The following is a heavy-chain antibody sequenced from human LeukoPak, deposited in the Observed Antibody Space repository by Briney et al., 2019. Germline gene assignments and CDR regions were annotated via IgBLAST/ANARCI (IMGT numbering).Heavy chain of an antibody. CDR1: GFTFSNAW. Sequence: PRGSLCPSRAASGFTFSNAWMSWVRQAPGQGLEWAGRIKSKTDGGTTDYAAPVKGRFTISRDDSKNTLYLQMNSLKTEDTAVYYCTTDLGYWGQGTLVTVSS. D-gene: IGHD6-13*01. J-gene: IGHJ4*02. CDR2: IKSKTDGGTT. V-gene: IGHV3-15*01. CDR3: TTDLGY.